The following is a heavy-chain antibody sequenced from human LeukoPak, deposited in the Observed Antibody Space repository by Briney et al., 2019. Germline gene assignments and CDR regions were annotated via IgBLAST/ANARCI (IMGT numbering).Heavy chain of an antibody. CDR2: ISSSSSYI. V-gene: IGHV3-21*01. CDR1: GFTFSSYS. J-gene: IGHJ4*02. Sequence: PGGTLRLSCAASGFTFSSYSMNWVRQAPGKGLEWVSSISSSSSYIYYADSVKGRFTISRDNAKNSLYLQMNSLRAEDTAVYYCARDYYGSGSYRVSFDYWGQGTLVTVSS. D-gene: IGHD3-10*01. CDR3: ARDYYGSGSYRVSFDY.